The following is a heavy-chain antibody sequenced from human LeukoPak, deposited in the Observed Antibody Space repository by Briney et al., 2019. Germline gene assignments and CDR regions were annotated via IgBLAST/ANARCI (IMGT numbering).Heavy chain of an antibody. D-gene: IGHD6-19*01. J-gene: IGHJ3*02. CDR2: INSGGSTT. CDR1: GFTFTSYW. Sequence: PGGSLRLSCAASGFTFTSYWMHWVRHAPGKGLVWVSRINSGGSTTDYADSVKGRFIISRDNAKNTLVLQLNSVSVEDTAVYYCARDGWSSGWYGDAFDIWGQGTMVTVSS. CDR3: ARDGWSSGWYGDAFDI. V-gene: IGHV3-74*01.